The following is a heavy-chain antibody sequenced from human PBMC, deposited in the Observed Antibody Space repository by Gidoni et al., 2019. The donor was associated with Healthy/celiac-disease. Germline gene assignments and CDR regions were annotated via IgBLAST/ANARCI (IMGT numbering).Heavy chain of an antibody. Sequence: QVPLVQSAAEVKKPGSSVKVSCKASGVTFSSYAISCVLQAPGQGLDCMGGIIPIFGTAKYEQKFQGRVKITEDESTSTAYMEMSSLRSEDTAVYYWERDPYCSGGSCYSGVYYYGMDVWGQGTTVTVSS. CDR1: GVTFSSYA. J-gene: IGHJ6*02. CDR2: IIPIFGTA. D-gene: IGHD2-15*01. V-gene: IGHV1-69*01. CDR3: ERDPYCSGGSCYSGVYYYGMDV.